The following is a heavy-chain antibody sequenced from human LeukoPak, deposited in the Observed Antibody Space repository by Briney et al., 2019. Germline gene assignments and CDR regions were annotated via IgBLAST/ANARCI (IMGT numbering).Heavy chain of an antibody. CDR2: ISAYNGNT. V-gene: IGHV1-18*01. D-gene: IGHD2-15*01. J-gene: IGHJ4*02. CDR3: ARDTGYCSGGSCYVRY. Sequence: ASVKVSCKASGYTFTSYGISWVRQAPGQGLEWMGWISAYNGNTNYAQKLQGRVTMTTDTSTSTAYMELGSLRSDDTAVYYCARDTGYCSGGSCYVRYWGQGTLVTVSS. CDR1: GYTFTSYG.